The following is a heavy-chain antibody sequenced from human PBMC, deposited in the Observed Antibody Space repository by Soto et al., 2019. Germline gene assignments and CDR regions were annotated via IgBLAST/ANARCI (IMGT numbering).Heavy chain of an antibody. Sequence: QAQLVQSGAEVKKPGSSVKVSCKASGGLFSSYPISWVRQVPGQGLEWMGGIIPVFQTAYYTQRFQGRVTITADESTNTAYMELSSLRSEDTAIYYCARSGSGYTWFNEFWGQGTLVTVSS. D-gene: IGHD3-22*01. CDR1: GGLFSSYP. CDR2: IIPVFQTA. CDR3: ARSGSGYTWFNEF. V-gene: IGHV1-69*01. J-gene: IGHJ4*02.